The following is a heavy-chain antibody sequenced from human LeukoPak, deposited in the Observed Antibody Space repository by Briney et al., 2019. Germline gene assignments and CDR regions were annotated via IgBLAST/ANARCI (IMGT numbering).Heavy chain of an antibody. J-gene: IGHJ4*02. CDR3: ARGRYYYDDSGYHKLFDN. D-gene: IGHD3-22*01. CDR2: IYTSGTT. V-gene: IGHV4-4*07. Sequence: PSETLSLTCTVSGGSISSNYWSWIRQPAGKGLEWIGRIYTSGTTNYNPSLKSRVTMSVDTSKNQFSLKLTTVTAADTAVYYCARGRYYYDDSGYHKLFDNWGQGTLVTVSS. CDR1: GGSISSNY.